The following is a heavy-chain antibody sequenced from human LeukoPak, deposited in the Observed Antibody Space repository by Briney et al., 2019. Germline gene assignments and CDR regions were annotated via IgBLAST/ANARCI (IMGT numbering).Heavy chain of an antibody. V-gene: IGHV3-7*01. CDR2: IKGDGSEK. CDR1: GFTSTIYW. Sequence: GGSLRLSCAASGFTSTIYWMSWGRQAPGKGLEWVANIKGDGSEKYYMDSVKGRLTISREKAKKTLYLQMNSLRAEDTAVYYCVRERGAADSLYWFDPWGQGTVVSVSS. D-gene: IGHD6-25*01. J-gene: IGHJ5*02. CDR3: VRERGAADSLYWFDP.